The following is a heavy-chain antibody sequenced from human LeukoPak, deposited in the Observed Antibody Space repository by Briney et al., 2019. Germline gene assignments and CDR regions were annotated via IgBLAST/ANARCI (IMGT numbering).Heavy chain of an antibody. D-gene: IGHD4-23*01. CDR2: ISVYNGNT. CDR3: ARQGYSGHSQGAADY. CDR1: GYTFTNYA. V-gene: IGHV1-18*01. Sequence: GASVKVSCKASGYTFTNYAMNWVRQAPGQGLEWMGWISVYNGNTNYAQKFQGRVTMTTDTSTSTAHMELRSLRSDDTAVYYCARQGYSGHSQGAADYWGQGTLVTVSS. J-gene: IGHJ4*02.